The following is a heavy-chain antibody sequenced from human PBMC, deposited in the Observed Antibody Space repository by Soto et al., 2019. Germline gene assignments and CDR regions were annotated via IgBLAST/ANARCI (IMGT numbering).Heavy chain of an antibody. CDR3: ARTGTSTGSPYYYGMDV. Sequence: QVQLVQSGAEVKKPGASVKVSCKASGYTFTSYDINWVRQATGQGLEWMGWMNPNSGNTGYAQKFQGRVTMTRNTSIRTDYMDLSSLRSEDTAVYYCARTGTSTGSPYYYGMDVWGQGTTVTVSS. D-gene: IGHD1-1*01. J-gene: IGHJ6*02. CDR1: GYTFTSYD. V-gene: IGHV1-8*01. CDR2: MNPNSGNT.